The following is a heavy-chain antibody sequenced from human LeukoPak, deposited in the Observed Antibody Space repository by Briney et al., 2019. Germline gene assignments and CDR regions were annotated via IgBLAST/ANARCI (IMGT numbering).Heavy chain of an antibody. J-gene: IGHJ4*02. V-gene: IGHV1-18*01. D-gene: IGHD3-3*01. CDR3: ASSITIFGVVGSAGGY. CDR1: GYTFTSYG. Sequence: ASVKVSCKASGYTFTSYGISWVRQAPGQGLEWMGWISAYNGNTNYAKKLQGRVTMTTDTSTSTAYMELRSLSSDDEAVYYCASSITIFGVVGSAGGYWGQGTLVTVSS. CDR2: ISAYNGNT.